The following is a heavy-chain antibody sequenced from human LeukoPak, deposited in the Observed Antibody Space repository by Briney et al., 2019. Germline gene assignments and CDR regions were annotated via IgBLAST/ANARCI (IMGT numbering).Heavy chain of an antibody. Sequence: GGSPRLSCAASGFTFSDHWMSWVRQAPGKGLEWVANIKQDGSEKYYVDSVKGRFTVSRDNAKNSLYLQINSLRAEDTAVYYCARGRAKVTLWFGELLSRWFDPWGQGTLVTVSS. J-gene: IGHJ5*02. V-gene: IGHV3-7*01. CDR2: IKQDGSEK. CDR3: ARGRAKVTLWFGELLSRWFDP. D-gene: IGHD3-10*01. CDR1: GFTFSDHW.